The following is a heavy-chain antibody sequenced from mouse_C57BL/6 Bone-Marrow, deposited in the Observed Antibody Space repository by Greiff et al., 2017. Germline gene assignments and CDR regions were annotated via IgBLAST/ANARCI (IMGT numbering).Heavy chain of an antibody. Sequence: QVQLQQPGAELVKPGASVKLSCKASGYTFTSYWMHWVKQRPGRGLEWIGRIDPNSGGTKYNEKFKSKATLTVDKPSSTAYMPLSSLTSEDSAVYYCAREGTGGAMDYWGQGTSVTVSS. CDR3: AREGTGGAMDY. J-gene: IGHJ4*01. CDR2: IDPNSGGT. V-gene: IGHV1-72*01. CDR1: GYTFTSYW. D-gene: IGHD1-1*02.